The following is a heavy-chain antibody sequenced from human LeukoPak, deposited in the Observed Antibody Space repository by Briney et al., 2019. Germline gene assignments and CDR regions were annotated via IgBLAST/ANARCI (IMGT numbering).Heavy chain of an antibody. V-gene: IGHV4-4*07. J-gene: IGHJ4*02. CDR3: ARDSVRRGYDFWSGYLDY. Sequence: SETLSLTCTVSGGSISSYYWSWIRQPAGKGLEWIGRIYTSGSTNYNPSLKSRVTMSVDTSKNQFSLKLSSVTAADTAVYYCARDSVRRGYDFWSGYLDYWGQGTLVTVSS. CDR2: IYTSGST. D-gene: IGHD3-3*01. CDR1: GGSISSYY.